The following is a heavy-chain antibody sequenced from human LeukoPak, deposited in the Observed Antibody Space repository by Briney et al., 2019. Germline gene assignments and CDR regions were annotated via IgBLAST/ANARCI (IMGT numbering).Heavy chain of an antibody. D-gene: IGHD5-24*01. CDR1: GDSISGYY. V-gene: IGHV4-59*08. CDR3: ARALQDYYYGMDV. J-gene: IGHJ6*02. CDR2: IYYSGRT. Sequence: PSETLSLTCTVSGDSISGYYWSWIRQPPGKGLEWIGYIYYSGRTNYNPSLKSRVPISEDTSKNHFSLRLRSVTAPDTAVYYCARALQDYYYGMDVWGQGTTVTVSS.